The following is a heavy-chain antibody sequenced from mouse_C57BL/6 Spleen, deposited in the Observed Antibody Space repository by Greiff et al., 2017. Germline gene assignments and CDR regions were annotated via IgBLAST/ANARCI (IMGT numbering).Heavy chain of an antibody. CDR3: ARGTAQATDAMDY. CDR1: GFTFSDYY. Sequence: EVKLMESEGGLVQPGSSMKLSCTASGFTFSDYYMAWVRQVPEKGLEWVANINYDGSSTYYLDSLKSRFIISRDNAKNILYLQMSSLKSEDTATYYCARGTAQATDAMDYWGQGTSVTVSS. J-gene: IGHJ4*01. D-gene: IGHD3-2*02. V-gene: IGHV5-16*01. CDR2: INYDGSST.